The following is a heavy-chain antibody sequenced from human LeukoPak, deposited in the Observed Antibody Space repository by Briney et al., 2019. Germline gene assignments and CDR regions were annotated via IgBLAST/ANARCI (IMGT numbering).Heavy chain of an antibody. CDR2: IRSKAYGGTT. Sequence: GGSLRLSCTASGFTFGDYAMSWVRQAPGKGLEWVGFIRSKAYGGTTEYAASVKGRFTISRDDSKSIAYLQMNSLKTEDTAVYYCTRDSGSGAFDHWGQGTLVTVSS. D-gene: IGHD3-10*01. V-gene: IGHV3-49*04. CDR3: TRDSGSGAFDH. CDR1: GFTFGDYA. J-gene: IGHJ4*02.